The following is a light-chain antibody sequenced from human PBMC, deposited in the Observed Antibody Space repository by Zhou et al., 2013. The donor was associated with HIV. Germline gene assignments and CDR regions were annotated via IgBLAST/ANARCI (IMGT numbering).Light chain of an antibody. CDR1: QSVGNE. V-gene: IGKV3-11*01. Sequence: EIVLTQSPGTLSLSPGERATLSCRASQSVGNELAWYQQRPGLPPRLVIYDASNRASGIPARFSGSGSGTDFTLTISSLEPEDSAVYYCQQRDNWPITFGQGTRLEI. CDR3: QQRDNWPIT. J-gene: IGKJ5*01. CDR2: DAS.